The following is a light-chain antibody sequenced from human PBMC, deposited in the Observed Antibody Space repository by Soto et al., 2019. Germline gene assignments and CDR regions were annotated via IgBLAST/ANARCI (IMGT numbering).Light chain of an antibody. CDR1: SSDIDAYNF. CDR3: ASYTSNDTEM. J-gene: IGLJ3*02. V-gene: IGLV2-14*03. CDR2: DVD. Sequence: QSALTQPASVSGSPGQSITISCAGSSSDIDAYNFVSWYQQHPGKAPRLVIYDVDTRPSGISDRFSGSKSGNTASLTISGLQAEDEADYYCASYTSNDTEMFGGGTKLTVL.